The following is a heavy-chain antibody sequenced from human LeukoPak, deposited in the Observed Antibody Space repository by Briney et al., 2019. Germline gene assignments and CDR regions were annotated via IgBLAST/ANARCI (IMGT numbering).Heavy chain of an antibody. D-gene: IGHD3-22*01. V-gene: IGHV4-34*01. CDR2: MSPSGSS. CDR1: GGSFSDYY. J-gene: IGHJ6*03. CDR3: ARGRQDVNMILVVMAGVSYYLDV. Sequence: PSETLSLTCADYGGSFSDYYWTWIRQTPGKGLEWIGEMSPSGSSNYNPSLKSRGTISVDTSKNQYSLKLRYATAADTAVYYCARGRQDVNMILVVMAGVSYYLDVWSKGTTVTVS.